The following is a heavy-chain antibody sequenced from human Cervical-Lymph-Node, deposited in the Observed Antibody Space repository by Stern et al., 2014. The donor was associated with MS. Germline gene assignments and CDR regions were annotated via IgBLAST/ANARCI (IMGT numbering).Heavy chain of an antibody. J-gene: IGHJ4*02. V-gene: IGHV3-74*01. CDR3: ATDLEWLLFEN. CDR1: GFTFRNYL. Sequence: EVQLVESGGGLVQPGGSLRLSCAASGFTFRNYLMHWVRQAPGKGLEGVARIRVDSSNTRYADSVKGRFTISRDDAKDTLYLQMDSLRDEDTALYYCATDLEWLLFENWGQGTLVVVSS. CDR2: IRVDSSNT. D-gene: IGHD3-3*01.